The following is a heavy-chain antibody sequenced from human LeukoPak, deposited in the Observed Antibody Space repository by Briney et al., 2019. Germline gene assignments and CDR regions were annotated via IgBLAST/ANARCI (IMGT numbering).Heavy chain of an antibody. V-gene: IGHV3-33*06. CDR1: RFTFTNYG. D-gene: IGHD3-9*01. Sequence: GGSLRLSCAAPRFTFTNYGMHWVRQAPGKGLEWVAVIWYDGSKKNYADSVKGRLTISRDNSKNTVYLQMNSLRAEDTAVYYCAKDHDILTGYYGFDYWGQGTLVTVSS. CDR2: IWYDGSKK. CDR3: AKDHDILTGYYGFDY. J-gene: IGHJ4*02.